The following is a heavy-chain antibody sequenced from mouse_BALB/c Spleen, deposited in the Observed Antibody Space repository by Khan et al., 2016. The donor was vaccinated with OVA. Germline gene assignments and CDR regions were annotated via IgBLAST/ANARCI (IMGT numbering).Heavy chain of an antibody. CDR2: IDPFNGGT. Sequence: VQLKQSGPELMKPGASVKISCKASGYSFTNYYIHWVKQSHGQSLEWLGYIDPFNGGTTYNQKFKGTATLTVDKSSSTAYIHLNNLTSEDSAVYDCTRLGTTGWFTYWGQGTLVTVSA. CDR1: GYSFTNYY. CDR3: TRLGTTGWFTY. J-gene: IGHJ3*01. D-gene: IGHD2-13*01. V-gene: IGHV1S135*01.